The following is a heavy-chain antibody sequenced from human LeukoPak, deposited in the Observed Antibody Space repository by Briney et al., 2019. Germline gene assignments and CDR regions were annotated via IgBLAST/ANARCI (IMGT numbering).Heavy chain of an antibody. Sequence: SETLSLTCAASGYSISSGYYWGWIRQPPGKGLEWIGSIYHSGSTYYNPSLKSRVTISVDTSKNQFSLKLSSVTAADTAVYYCARGRLGNYYFDYWGQGTLVTVSS. CDR2: IYHSGST. D-gene: IGHD4-23*01. CDR3: ARGRLGNYYFDY. CDR1: GYSISSGYY. J-gene: IGHJ4*02. V-gene: IGHV4-38-2*01.